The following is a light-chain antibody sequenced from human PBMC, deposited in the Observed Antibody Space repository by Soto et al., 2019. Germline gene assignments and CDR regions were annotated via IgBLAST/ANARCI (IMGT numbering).Light chain of an antibody. CDR1: QSVSSY. CDR2: DAS. J-gene: IGKJ3*01. Sequence: DIVLTQSPATLSSSPGERATLSCRASQSVSSYLAWYHQKPGQAPRLLIYDASTRATGIPARFSGSGSGADFTLTISRLEPEDFAVYYCQPRNNWPPTFGPGTKVDI. V-gene: IGKV3-11*01. CDR3: QPRNNWPPT.